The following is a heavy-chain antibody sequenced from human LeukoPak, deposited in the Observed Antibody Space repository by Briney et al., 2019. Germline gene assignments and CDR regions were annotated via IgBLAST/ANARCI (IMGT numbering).Heavy chain of an antibody. CDR3: ARNFGGGDRSGPFY. D-gene: IGHD3-22*01. Sequence: GGSLRLSCAASGFTFSSYTMNWVRQAPGKGLEWVSYISSGNSNIYYADSVNGRFTISRDNAKNSLYLQMNSLRAEDTAFYYCARNFGGGDRSGPFYWGQGTLVTVSS. CDR2: ISSGNSNI. V-gene: IGHV3-48*04. J-gene: IGHJ4*02. CDR1: GFTFSSYT.